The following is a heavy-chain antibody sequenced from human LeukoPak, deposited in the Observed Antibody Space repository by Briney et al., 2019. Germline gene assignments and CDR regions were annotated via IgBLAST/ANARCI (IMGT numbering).Heavy chain of an antibody. J-gene: IGHJ4*02. D-gene: IGHD5-18*01. CDR1: GDSISSTNW. CDR3: SRKDTPMIYFDC. Sequence: SETLSLTCAVSGDSISSTNWWTWVRQPPGKGLEWNGEIFHSGSTNYNPSLKSRVSMSVDKSKNQFSLRLNSVTAADTAVYYCSRKDTPMIYFDCWGQGTLVTVSS. CDR2: IFHSGST. V-gene: IGHV4-4*02.